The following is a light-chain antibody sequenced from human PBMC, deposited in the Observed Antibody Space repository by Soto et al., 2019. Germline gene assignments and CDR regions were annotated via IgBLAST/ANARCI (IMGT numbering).Light chain of an antibody. Sequence: DIHLTQSPSFLSASVGDRVTITCRASQDISRCLVWYQQKPGKAPKVLIHGASTLQSGVPSRFSGSGSGTEFTLTISSLQPEDFATYYCQQLDAFPRTFGQGTRLEIK. CDR1: QDISRC. V-gene: IGKV1-9*01. CDR2: GAS. J-gene: IGKJ5*01. CDR3: QQLDAFPRT.